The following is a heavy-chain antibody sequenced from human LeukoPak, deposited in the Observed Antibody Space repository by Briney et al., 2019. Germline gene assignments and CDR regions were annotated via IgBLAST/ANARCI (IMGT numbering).Heavy chain of an antibody. CDR1: GFTFDDYG. Sequence: PGGSLRLSCAAPGFTFDDYGMSWVRQAPGKGLEWVSGINWNGGSTGYADSVKGRFTISRDNAKNSLYLQMNSLRAEGTALYHCAAHHDYGDNWFDPWGQGTLVTVSS. D-gene: IGHD4-17*01. J-gene: IGHJ5*02. V-gene: IGHV3-20*01. CDR3: AAHHDYGDNWFDP. CDR2: INWNGGST.